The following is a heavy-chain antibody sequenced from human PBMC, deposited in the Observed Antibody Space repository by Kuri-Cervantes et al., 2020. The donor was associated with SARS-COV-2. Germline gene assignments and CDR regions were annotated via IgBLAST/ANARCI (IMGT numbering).Heavy chain of an antibody. CDR2: INHSGRT. CDR3: ARDLGSSSPY. D-gene: IGHD6-6*01. CDR1: GGSLTGSF. V-gene: IGHV4-34*01. Sequence: SETLSLTCAVYGGSLTGSFWSWIRQPPGKGLEWIGEINHSGRTNYNVSLKSRVSISLDTSRNQFSLELSSVTAADTAVYYCARDLGSSSPYWGQGTLVTVSS. J-gene: IGHJ4*02.